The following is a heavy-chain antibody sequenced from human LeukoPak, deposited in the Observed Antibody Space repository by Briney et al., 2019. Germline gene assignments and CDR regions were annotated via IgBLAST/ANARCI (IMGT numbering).Heavy chain of an antibody. Sequence: GGSLRLSCAASGFTSSSYSINWVRQAPGKGLEWVSSISSSSSYIYYADSVKGRFTISRDNAKNSLYLQMNSLRAEDTAVYYCARGYCSGGSCYSDRYFDYWGQGTLVTVSS. CDR3: ARGYCSGGSCYSDRYFDY. CDR1: GFTSSSYS. J-gene: IGHJ4*02. CDR2: ISSSSSYI. D-gene: IGHD2-15*01. V-gene: IGHV3-21*01.